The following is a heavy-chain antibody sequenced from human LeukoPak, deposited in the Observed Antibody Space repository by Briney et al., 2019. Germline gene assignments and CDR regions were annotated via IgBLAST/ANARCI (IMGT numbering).Heavy chain of an antibody. Sequence: GGSLRLSCAASGFTFSSYSMNWVRQAPGKGLEWVSYISSSTIYYADSVKGRFTISRDNAKNSLYLQMNSLRAEDTAVYYCARDLRSGDAFDIWGQGTMVTVSS. CDR3: ARDLRSGDAFDI. J-gene: IGHJ3*02. CDR2: ISSSTI. D-gene: IGHD3-10*01. V-gene: IGHV3-48*04. CDR1: GFTFSSYS.